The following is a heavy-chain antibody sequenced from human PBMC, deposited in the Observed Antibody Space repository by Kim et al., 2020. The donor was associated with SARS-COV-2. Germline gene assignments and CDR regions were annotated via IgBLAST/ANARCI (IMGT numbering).Heavy chain of an antibody. Sequence: NYAQKYQGWVTLTADESTSTAYMELSSLRSEDTAVYYCARERGSSGSLDYWGQGTLVTVSS. CDR3: ARERGSSGSLDY. V-gene: IGHV1-69*01. J-gene: IGHJ4*02. D-gene: IGHD3-22*01.